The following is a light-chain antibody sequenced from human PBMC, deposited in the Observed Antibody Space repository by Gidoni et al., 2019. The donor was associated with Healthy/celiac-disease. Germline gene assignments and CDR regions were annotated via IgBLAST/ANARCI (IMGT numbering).Light chain of an antibody. V-gene: IGKV1-39*01. Sequence: IQMTQSLSSLSASVGDRVTISCRASQSISSYLNWYQQKPGKAPKLLIYAASSLQSGVPSRFSGSGSGTDFTLTISSLQPEDFATYYCQQSYSTLYTFGQGTKLEIK. CDR1: QSISSY. CDR3: QQSYSTLYT. J-gene: IGKJ2*01. CDR2: AAS.